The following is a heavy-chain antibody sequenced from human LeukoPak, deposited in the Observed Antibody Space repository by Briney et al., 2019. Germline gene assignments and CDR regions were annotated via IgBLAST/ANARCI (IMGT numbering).Heavy chain of an antibody. CDR3: ARVGDDIYTHFDY. D-gene: IGHD3-9*01. Sequence: SETLSLTCTVSGGSISSYYWSWIRQPPGKGLEWIGYIYYSGSTNYNPSLKSRVTISVDKSKNQFSLKLSSVTAADTAVYYCARVGDDIYTHFDYWGQGTLVTVSS. CDR2: IYYSGST. J-gene: IGHJ4*02. V-gene: IGHV4-59*12. CDR1: GGSISSYY.